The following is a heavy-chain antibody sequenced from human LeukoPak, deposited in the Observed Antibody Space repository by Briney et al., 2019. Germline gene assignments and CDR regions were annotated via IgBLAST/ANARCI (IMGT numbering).Heavy chain of an antibody. Sequence: GGSLRLSCAVSGFTVSGDYMSWVRQAPGKGLEWVSVMYSGGATYYADSVKGRFTISRDNSKNTLYLQMNSLRVEDTAVYYCAKDLLMYNWNYYFDYWGQGTLVTVSS. D-gene: IGHD1-7*01. CDR3: AKDLLMYNWNYYFDY. J-gene: IGHJ4*02. V-gene: IGHV3-53*01. CDR2: MYSGGAT. CDR1: GFTVSGDY.